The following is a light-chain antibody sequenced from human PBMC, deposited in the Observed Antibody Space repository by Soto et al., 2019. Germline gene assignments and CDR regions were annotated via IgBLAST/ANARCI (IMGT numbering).Light chain of an antibody. CDR1: QSVSTN. CDR3: QQYHDWVT. CDR2: DAS. J-gene: IGKJ4*01. V-gene: IGKV3D-15*02. Sequence: VMMQSPGTLSVSPGETATLSCGTSQSVSTNLAWYQQKPGQPPRLLIYDASTRATGIPARFRGSGSGTEFTLTISYLRPEDFAVYFCQQYHDWVTFGGGTNVEI.